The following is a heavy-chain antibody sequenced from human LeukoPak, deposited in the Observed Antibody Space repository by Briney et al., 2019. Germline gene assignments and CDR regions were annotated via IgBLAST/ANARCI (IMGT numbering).Heavy chain of an antibody. Sequence: ASVKVSCKASGGTFSSYAISWVRQAPGQGLEWMGGIIPIFGTANYAQKFQGRVTITTDESTSTAYMELSSLRSEDTAVYYCASSPSLRTYYFDYWGQGTLVTVSS. CDR3: ASSPSLRTYYFDY. V-gene: IGHV1-69*05. D-gene: IGHD1-1*01. J-gene: IGHJ4*02. CDR2: IIPIFGTA. CDR1: GGTFSSYA.